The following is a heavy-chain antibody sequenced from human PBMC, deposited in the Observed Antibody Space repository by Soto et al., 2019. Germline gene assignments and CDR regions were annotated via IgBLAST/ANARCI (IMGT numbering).Heavy chain of an antibody. Sequence: EVLLVESGGGLVQPGGSLKLSCAASGFVFKDSSIHWVRQASGKGLEWVGRIRDRAYNYATAYAASVEGRFTISRDDSDNTAYLHMSGLKTEDTAIYYCTRLISAAQDYWGQGTLVTVSS. J-gene: IGHJ4*02. D-gene: IGHD3-10*01. CDR3: TRLISAAQDY. CDR1: GFVFKDSS. V-gene: IGHV3-73*01. CDR2: IRDRAYNYAT.